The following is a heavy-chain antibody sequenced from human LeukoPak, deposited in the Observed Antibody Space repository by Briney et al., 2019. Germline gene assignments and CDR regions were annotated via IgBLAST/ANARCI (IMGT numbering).Heavy chain of an antibody. J-gene: IGHJ4*02. CDR3: AGVEDSSGYYYIDY. CDR2: IYYSGST. D-gene: IGHD3-22*01. Sequence: SETLSLTCTVSGGSISSSSYYWGWIRQPPGKGLEWIGSIYYSGSTYYNPSLKSRVTISVDTSKNQFSLKPSSVTAADTAVYYCAGVEDSSGYYYIDYWGQGTLVTVSS. V-gene: IGHV4-39*07. CDR1: GGSISSSSYY.